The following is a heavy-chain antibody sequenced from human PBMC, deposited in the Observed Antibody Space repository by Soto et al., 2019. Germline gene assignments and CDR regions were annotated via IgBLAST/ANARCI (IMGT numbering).Heavy chain of an antibody. CDR1: GFTFSSYS. J-gene: IGHJ4*02. CDR3: AGSPAMASFDY. CDR2: ISSSSSYI. Sequence: EVQLVESGGGLVKPGGSLRLSCAASGFTFSSYSMNWVRQALGKGLEWVSSISSSSSYIYYADSVKGRFTISRDNAKNSLYLQMNSLRAEDTAVYYCAGSPAMASFDYWGQGTLVTVSS. V-gene: IGHV3-21*01. D-gene: IGHD5-18*01.